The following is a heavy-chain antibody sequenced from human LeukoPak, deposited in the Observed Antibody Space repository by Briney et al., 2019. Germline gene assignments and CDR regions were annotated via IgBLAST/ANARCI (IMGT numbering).Heavy chain of an antibody. V-gene: IGHV1-8*01. D-gene: IGHD3-10*01. CDR3: AYHENYYGSGGPGGWFDP. CDR1: GYTFTSYD. CDR2: MNPNSGNT. Sequence: ASVKVSCKASGYTFTSYDINWVRQATGQGLEWMGWMNPNSGNTGYAQKFQGRVTMTRNTSISTAYMELSSLRSEDTAVYYCAYHENYYGSGGPGGWFDPWGQGTLVTVSS. J-gene: IGHJ5*02.